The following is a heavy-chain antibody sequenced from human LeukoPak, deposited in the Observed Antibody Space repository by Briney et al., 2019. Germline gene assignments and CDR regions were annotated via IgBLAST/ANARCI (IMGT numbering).Heavy chain of an antibody. CDR1: GFTFSXYI. J-gene: IGHJ4*02. V-gene: IGHV3-21*01. CDR2: ISSSSDYI. CDR3: ARGNIKFDY. Sequence: GGSLRLSCAASGFTFSXYIMNWVRQAPGKGLEWVSSISSSSDYIYYVDSVKGRFTISRDNAKKSLYLQLNSLRAEDTAVYYCARGNIKFDYWGQGTLVTVSS.